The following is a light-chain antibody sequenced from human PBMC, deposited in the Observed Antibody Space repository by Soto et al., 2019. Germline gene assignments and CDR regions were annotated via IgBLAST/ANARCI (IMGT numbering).Light chain of an antibody. CDR1: QSVSSNY. J-gene: IGKJ5*01. CDR2: AAS. CDR3: QQYGSSAPNT. Sequence: EMVLTQSPGTLSLSPGERATLSCRASQSVSSNYLAWYQQKPGQAPRLLVYAASSRATGIPDRFSGSGSGTDFTLTISRLEPEDFAMYYCQQYGSSAPNTFGQGTRLEIE. V-gene: IGKV3-20*01.